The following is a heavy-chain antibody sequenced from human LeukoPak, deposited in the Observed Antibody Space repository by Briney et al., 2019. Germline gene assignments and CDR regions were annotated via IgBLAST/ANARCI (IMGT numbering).Heavy chain of an antibody. Sequence: SVKVSCKASGGTFSSYAISWVRQAPGQGLEWMGGIIPIFGTANYAQKFQGRVTITTDESTSTAYMELSSLRAEDTAVHYCARDDPSGWYPKGFDYWGQGTLVTVSS. CDR1: GGTFSSYA. D-gene: IGHD6-19*01. J-gene: IGHJ4*02. CDR3: ARDDPSGWYPKGFDY. CDR2: IIPIFGTA. V-gene: IGHV1-69*05.